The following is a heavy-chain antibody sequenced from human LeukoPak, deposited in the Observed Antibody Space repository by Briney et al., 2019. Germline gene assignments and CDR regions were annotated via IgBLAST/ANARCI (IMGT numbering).Heavy chain of an antibody. V-gene: IGHV3-23*01. CDR1: GFTFSSYA. J-gene: IGHJ4*02. CDR2: ISGSGGST. CDR3: AKDPAYSSSPKFDY. Sequence: GGSLRPSCAASGFTFSSYAMSWVRQAPGKGLKWVSAISGSGGSTYYADSVKGRFTISRDNSKNTLYLQMNSLRAEDTAVYYCAKDPAYSSSPKFDYWGQGTLVTVSS. D-gene: IGHD6-6*01.